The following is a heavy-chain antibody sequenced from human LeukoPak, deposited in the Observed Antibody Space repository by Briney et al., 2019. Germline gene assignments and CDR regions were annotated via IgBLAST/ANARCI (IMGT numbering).Heavy chain of an antibody. V-gene: IGHV3-7*01. CDR2: IRQDGSEK. CDR3: AADYYGSGSYYRGDV. D-gene: IGHD3-10*01. CDR1: GFTFSSYW. Sequence: GGSLRLSCAASGFTFSSYWMSWVRQAPGKGLEWVANIRQDGSEKYYVDSVKGRFTISRDNAKNSLYLQMNSLRAEDTAVYYCAADYYGSGSYYRGDVWGKGTTVTVSS. J-gene: IGHJ6*04.